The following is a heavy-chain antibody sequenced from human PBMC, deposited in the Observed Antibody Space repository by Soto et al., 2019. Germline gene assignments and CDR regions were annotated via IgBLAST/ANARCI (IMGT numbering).Heavy chain of an antibody. Sequence: ASVKVSCKASGVTFSNSALTWVRQAPGQGLEWMGAIIPLFGTANYAQKFQGRVTINADKSTSTAYMVLSSLRSDDTAVYYCARVDGYRGSSYRCFDFWG. CDR3: ARVDGYRGSSYRCFDF. CDR2: IIPLFGTA. D-gene: IGHD5-18*01. J-gene: IGHJ4*03. V-gene: IGHV1-69*06. CDR1: GVTFSNSA.